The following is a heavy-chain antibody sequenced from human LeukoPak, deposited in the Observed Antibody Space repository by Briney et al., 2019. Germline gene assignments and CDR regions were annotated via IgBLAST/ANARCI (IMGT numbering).Heavy chain of an antibody. CDR1: TGSARSGGYS. D-gene: IGHD3-16*01. CDR2: IDLSGST. J-gene: IGHJ3*02. V-gene: IGHV4-30-2*01. CDR3: ARGGGPGDAFDI. Sequence: SETLSITCAVSTGSARSGGYSWRWLRQPPGKGLERIGYIDLSGSTYYNLTLKSRVTRSVDRSKNQFSLKLSSVTAADTAVYYCARGGGPGDAFDIWGQGTMVTVSS.